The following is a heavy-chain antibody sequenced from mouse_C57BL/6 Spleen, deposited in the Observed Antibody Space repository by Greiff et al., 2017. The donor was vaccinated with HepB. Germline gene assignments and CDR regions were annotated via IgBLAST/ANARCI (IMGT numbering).Heavy chain of an antibody. V-gene: IGHV1-52*01. Sequence: VQLQQSGAELVRPGSSVKLSCKASGYTFTSYWMHWVKQRPIQGLEWIGNIDPSDSETHYNQKFKDKATLTVDKSSSTAYMQLSSLTSEDSAVYYCARPGSSYDWYFDVWGTGTTVTVSS. J-gene: IGHJ1*03. CDR3: ARPGSSYDWYFDV. CDR2: IDPSDSET. CDR1: GYTFTSYW. D-gene: IGHD1-1*01.